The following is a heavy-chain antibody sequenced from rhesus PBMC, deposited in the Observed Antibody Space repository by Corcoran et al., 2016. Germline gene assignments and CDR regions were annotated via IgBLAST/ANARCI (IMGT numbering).Heavy chain of an antibody. CDR1: GYSFTSYW. CDR3: AKSPIAAAGLNY. J-gene: IGHJ4*01. D-gene: IGHD6S26*01. Sequence: EVQLVQSGAEVKRPGESLKISCKTSGYSFTSYWISWVRQMPGNGLEWMGAIDPSDSDTRYNPSFQGQVTISADKSISTAYLQWSRLKASDTATYYCAKSPIAAAGLNYWGQGVLVTVSS. CDR2: IDPSDSDT. V-gene: IGHV5-20*01.